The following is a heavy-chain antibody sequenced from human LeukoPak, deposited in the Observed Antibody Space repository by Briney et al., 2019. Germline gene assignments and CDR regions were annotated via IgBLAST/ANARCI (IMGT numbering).Heavy chain of an antibody. D-gene: IGHD4-11*01. J-gene: IGHJ6*03. V-gene: IGHV5-51*01. CDR2: IYPGDSDT. Sequence: GESLKISCKGSGYSFTSYWIGWVRQMPGKGLEWTGIIYPGDSDTRYSPSFQGQVTISADKSISTAYLQWSSLKASDTAMYYCARQGDYKGYYYYYMDVWGKGTTVTVSS. CDR3: ARQGDYKGYYYYYMDV. CDR1: GYSFTSYW.